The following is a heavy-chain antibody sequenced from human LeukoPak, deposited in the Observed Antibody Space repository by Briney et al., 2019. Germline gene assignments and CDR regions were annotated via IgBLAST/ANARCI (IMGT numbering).Heavy chain of an antibody. Sequence: PGGSLRLSCAASGFTFSSYEMNWVRQAPGKGLEWVSYISSSGSTIYYADSVKGRFTISRDNAKNSLYLQMNSLRAEDTAVYYCASVGYSSGWYRVDYWGQGTLVTVSS. CDR2: ISSSGSTI. D-gene: IGHD6-19*01. CDR1: GFTFSSYE. V-gene: IGHV3-48*03. J-gene: IGHJ4*02. CDR3: ASVGYSSGWYRVDY.